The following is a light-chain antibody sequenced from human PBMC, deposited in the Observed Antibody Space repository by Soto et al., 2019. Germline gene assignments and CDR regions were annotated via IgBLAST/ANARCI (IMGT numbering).Light chain of an antibody. V-gene: IGKV3-20*01. CDR1: QSVSSSY. J-gene: IGKJ3*01. CDR3: QRYGGSGGFT. CDR2: DAS. Sequence: DIVLTQSPGTLSLSPGERVTLSCRASQSVSSSYLAWYQQKPGQAPRLLIYDASSRATGIPDRFSGSGSGTDFTLTISRLEPEDFAVYYCQRYGGSGGFTFGPGTKVDMK.